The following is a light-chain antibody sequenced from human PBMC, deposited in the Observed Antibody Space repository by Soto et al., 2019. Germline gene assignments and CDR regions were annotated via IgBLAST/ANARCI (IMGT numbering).Light chain of an antibody. CDR1: SSDVGRYNR. Sequence: QSVLTQPPSASGSPGQSVTISCTGTSSDVGRYNRVSWYQHYPGKAPKLMIYEVNKRPSEVPDRFSGSKSGNTASLTVSGLQAEDDADYYCCSFTGTTIGVFGAGTKLTVL. V-gene: IGLV2-8*01. CDR2: EVN. J-gene: IGLJ3*02. CDR3: CSFTGTTIGV.